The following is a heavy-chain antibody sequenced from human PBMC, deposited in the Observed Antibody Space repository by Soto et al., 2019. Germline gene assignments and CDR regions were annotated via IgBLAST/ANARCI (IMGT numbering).Heavy chain of an antibody. CDR1: GGSFSGYY. CDR3: APYYYGSGSTDYFDY. J-gene: IGHJ4*02. V-gene: IGHV4-34*01. CDR2: INHSGST. D-gene: IGHD3-10*01. Sequence: QVQLQQWGAGLLKPSETLSLTCAVYGGSFSGYYWSWIRQPPGKGLEWIGEINHSGSTNYNPSLKSRVTISVDTSKNQFSLKLSSVTAADTAVYYCAPYYYGSGSTDYFDYWGQGTLVTVSS.